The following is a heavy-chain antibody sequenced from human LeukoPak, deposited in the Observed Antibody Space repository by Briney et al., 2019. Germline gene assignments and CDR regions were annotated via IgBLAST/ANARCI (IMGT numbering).Heavy chain of an antibody. CDR3: ASPGDIGF. V-gene: IGHV3-23*01. Sequence: GGSLRLSCAASGFTFSSYAMSWVRQAPGKGLEWVSAIRDSGSSTHYADSVKGRFTTSRDNSKNTLFLQMNSLRAEDTAIYYCASPGDIGFWGQGTLVTVSS. D-gene: IGHD7-27*01. CDR1: GFTFSSYA. CDR2: IRDSGSST. J-gene: IGHJ4*02.